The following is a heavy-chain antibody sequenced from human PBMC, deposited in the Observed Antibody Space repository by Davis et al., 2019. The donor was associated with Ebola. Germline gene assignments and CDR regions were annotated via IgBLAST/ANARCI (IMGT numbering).Heavy chain of an antibody. CDR2: ISSSGSTI. D-gene: IGHD5/OR15-5a*01. CDR3: ARVSSVSPGTGAFDI. Sequence: PGGSLRLSCAASGFTFSDYYMSWIRQAQGKGLEWVSYISSSGSTIYYADSVKGRFTIPRDNAKNTLYLQMNSLSAEDTAVYYCARVSSVSPGTGAFDIWGQGTMVTVSS. V-gene: IGHV3-11*01. CDR1: GFTFSDYY. J-gene: IGHJ3*02.